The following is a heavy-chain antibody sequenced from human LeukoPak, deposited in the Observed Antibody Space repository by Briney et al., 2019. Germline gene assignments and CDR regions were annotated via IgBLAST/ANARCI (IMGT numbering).Heavy chain of an antibody. J-gene: IGHJ4*02. CDR1: GYTFTSYG. Sequence: ASVKVSCKASGYTFTSYGISWVRQAPGQGLEWMGWISAYNGNTNYAQKLQGRVTMTTDTSTSTAYMELRSLRSDDTAVYYCARDIGPEGYSYGLDYWGQGTLVTVSS. CDR3: ARDIGPEGYSYGLDY. V-gene: IGHV1-18*01. CDR2: ISAYNGNT. D-gene: IGHD5-18*01.